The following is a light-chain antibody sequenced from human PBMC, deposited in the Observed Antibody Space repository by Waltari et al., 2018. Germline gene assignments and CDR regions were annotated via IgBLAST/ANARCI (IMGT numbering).Light chain of an antibody. CDR3: SSYAGRNIVI. V-gene: IGLV2-8*01. J-gene: IGLJ2*01. CDR1: DADIGGYEY. Sequence: QSALTQPPSASGSPGQSVTISCTGTDADIGGYEYVSWYQQHPGKAPKVLIYEVTKRPSGVPDRFSGSKSGNTASLTVSGLQAEDEADYYCSSYAGRNIVIFGGGTKLTVL. CDR2: EVT.